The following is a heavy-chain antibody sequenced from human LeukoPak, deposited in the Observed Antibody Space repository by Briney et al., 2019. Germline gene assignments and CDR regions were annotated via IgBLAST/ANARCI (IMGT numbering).Heavy chain of an antibody. CDR1: GYTFTGYY. Sequence: ASVKVSCKASGYTFTGYYMHWVRQAPGQGLEWMGWINPNSGGTNYAQKFQGRVTMTRDTSISTAYMELSRLRSDDTAVYYCARTYCSSTSCHYYYGMDVWGQGTTVTVSS. CDR2: INPNSGGT. CDR3: ARTYCSSTSCHYYYGMDV. J-gene: IGHJ6*02. V-gene: IGHV1-2*02. D-gene: IGHD2-2*01.